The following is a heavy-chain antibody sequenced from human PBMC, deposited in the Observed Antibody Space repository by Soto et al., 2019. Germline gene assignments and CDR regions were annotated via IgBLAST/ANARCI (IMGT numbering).Heavy chain of an antibody. V-gene: IGHV4-59*08. D-gene: IGHD2-21*01. CDR2: IYYSGST. CDR1: GGSISSYY. J-gene: IGHJ6*03. Sequence: SETLSLTCTVSGGSISSYYWSWIRQPPGKGLEWIGYIYYSGSTNYNPSLKSRVTISVDTSKNQFSLKLSSVTAADTAVYYCARQPLSIAARGYYYYMDVWGKGTTVTVSS. CDR3: ARQPLSIAARGYYYYMDV.